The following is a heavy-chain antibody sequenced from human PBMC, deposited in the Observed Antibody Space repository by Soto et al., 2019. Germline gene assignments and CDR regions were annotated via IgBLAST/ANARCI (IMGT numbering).Heavy chain of an antibody. CDR2: IYYSGST. D-gene: IGHD2-21*02. CDR1: GGSISSSSYY. Sequence: QLQLQESGPGLVKPSETLSPTCPVSGGSISSSSYYWGWLRQPPGKGLEWIGSIYYSGSTYYNPSLKSRVTISVDTSKNQFSLKLSSVTAADTAVYYCARQSARIVVVTAMQADFDYWGQGTLVTVSS. J-gene: IGHJ4*02. V-gene: IGHV4-39*01. CDR3: ARQSARIVVVTAMQADFDY.